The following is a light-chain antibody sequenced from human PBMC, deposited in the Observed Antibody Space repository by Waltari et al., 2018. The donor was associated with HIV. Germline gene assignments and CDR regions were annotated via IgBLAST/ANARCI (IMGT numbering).Light chain of an antibody. Sequence: QSVLTQPPSVSAAPGQTVTIPCSGSSSTLANDYVSLYQHVPGAAPKLLIYDNNKRPSGIPDRFSGSKSGTSATLDITGLQTGDEADYYCGTWDPRLSVGVFGGGTKLTVL. CDR2: DNN. CDR1: SSTLANDY. V-gene: IGLV1-51*01. J-gene: IGLJ2*01. CDR3: GTWDPRLSVGV.